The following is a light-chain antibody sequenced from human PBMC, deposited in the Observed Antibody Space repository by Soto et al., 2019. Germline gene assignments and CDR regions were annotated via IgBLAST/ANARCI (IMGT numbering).Light chain of an antibody. CDR1: SGLSSNA. CDR2: LSSDGSH. Sequence: QLVLTQSPSASASLGASVKLICTLTSGLSSNAIAWHQQQPEKGPRYLMKLSSDGSHNKGDGIPDRFSGSSPGAERYLTISRLSCEDEADNYRQTWASTIAVFGTGTNVTVL. CDR3: QTWASTIAV. V-gene: IGLV4-69*01. J-gene: IGLJ1*01.